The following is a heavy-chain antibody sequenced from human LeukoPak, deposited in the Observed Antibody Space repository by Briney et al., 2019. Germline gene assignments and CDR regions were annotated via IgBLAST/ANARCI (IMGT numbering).Heavy chain of an antibody. V-gene: IGHV3-30-3*01. D-gene: IGHD3-22*01. J-gene: IGHJ4*02. CDR3: AKAGRGISSGYYSPFDH. Sequence: GGSLRLSCAASGFTFSSYAMHWVRQAPGKGLEWVAVISYDGSNKYYADSVKGRFTISRDNSKNTLYLQMNSLSAENTAVYYCAKAGRGISSGYYSPFDHWGQGTLVTVSS. CDR2: ISYDGSNK. CDR1: GFTFSSYA.